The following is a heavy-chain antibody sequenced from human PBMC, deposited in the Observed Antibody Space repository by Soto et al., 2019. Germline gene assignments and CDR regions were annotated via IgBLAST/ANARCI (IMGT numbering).Heavy chain of an antibody. CDR3: AKEKSRYDRSGYYRPDY. CDR2: IIPMLGTP. CDR1: VDTFSSYA. Sequence: GASVKVSCKSSVDTFSSYAISWVRQAPGQGLEWMGGIIPMLGTPSYAQKFQDRVTITADKFTSTAYMELSGLRSEDTAVYYCAKEKSRYDRSGYYRPDYWGQGTLVTVSS. D-gene: IGHD3-22*01. J-gene: IGHJ4*02. V-gene: IGHV1-69*10.